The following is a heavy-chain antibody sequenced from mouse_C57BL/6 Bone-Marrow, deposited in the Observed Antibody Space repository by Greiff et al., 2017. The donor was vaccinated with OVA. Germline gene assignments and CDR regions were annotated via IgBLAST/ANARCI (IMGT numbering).Heavy chain of an antibody. Sequence: QVQLQQPGAELVRPGSSVKLSCKASGYTFTSYWMHWVKQRPGKGLEWIGRIYPGDGDTNYNGKFKGKATLTADKSSSTAYMQLSSLTSEDSAVYFCASKRDPFTTAPLDYWGQGTTLTVSS. CDR1: GYTFTSYW. V-gene: IGHV1-82*01. CDR3: ASKRDPFTTAPLDY. CDR2: IYPGDGDT. D-gene: IGHD1-2*01. J-gene: IGHJ2*01.